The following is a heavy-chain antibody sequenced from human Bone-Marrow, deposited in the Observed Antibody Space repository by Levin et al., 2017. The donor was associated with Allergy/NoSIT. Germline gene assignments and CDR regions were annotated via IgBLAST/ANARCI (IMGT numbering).Heavy chain of an antibody. D-gene: IGHD2-2*01. CDR1: GFTFSSYW. CDR2: INRDGSST. V-gene: IGHV3-74*01. J-gene: IGHJ3*02. Sequence: PGGSLRLSCAASGFTFSSYWMHWVRQAPGKGLVWVSRINRDGSSTSYADSVKGRFTISRDNAKNTLYRQMNSLRAEDTAVYYCARDVWYCSTTCTLNDAFDTWGQGTMVTVSS. CDR3: ARDVWYCSTTCTLNDAFDT.